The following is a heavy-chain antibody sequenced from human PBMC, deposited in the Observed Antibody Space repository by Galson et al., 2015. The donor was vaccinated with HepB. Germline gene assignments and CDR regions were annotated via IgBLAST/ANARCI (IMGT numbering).Heavy chain of an antibody. D-gene: IGHD6-19*01. CDR3: ARERPAYSSGWRLYYGMDV. J-gene: IGHJ6*02. CDR2: ISYDGSNK. Sequence: SLRLSCAASGFTFSSYAMHWVRQAPGKGLEWVAVISYDGSNKYYADSVKGRFTISRDNSKNTLYLQMNSLRAEDTAVYYCARERPAYSSGWRLYYGMDVWGQGTTVTVSS. CDR1: GFTFSSYA. V-gene: IGHV3-30*04.